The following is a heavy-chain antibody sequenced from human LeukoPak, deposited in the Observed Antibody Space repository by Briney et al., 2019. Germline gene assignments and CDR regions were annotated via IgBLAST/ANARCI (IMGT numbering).Heavy chain of an antibody. V-gene: IGHV1-2*02. CDR2: INPNSGGT. CDR3: ARSRYMAWNWFDP. CDR1: GYTFTGYY. J-gene: IGHJ5*02. Sequence: GASVKVSCKASGYTFTGYYMHWVRQAPGQGLEWMGWINPNSGGTNYAQKFQGRVTMTRDTSISTAYMELSRLRSDDTAVYYCARSRYMAWNWFDPWGQGTLVTVSS. D-gene: IGHD1-14*01.